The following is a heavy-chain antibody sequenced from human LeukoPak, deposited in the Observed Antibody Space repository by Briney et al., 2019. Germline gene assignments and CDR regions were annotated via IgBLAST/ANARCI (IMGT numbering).Heavy chain of an antibody. CDR2: IYAGDFDT. Sequence: GESLKISCKGSGYSFSTHWIGWVRQMPGKGLEWLGIIYAGDFDTRYSPSFQGQVTISVDRAINTAYLQWNSLKASDTATYYCAKGGDDEYQPNDVIDIWGQGTLVTVSS. J-gene: IGHJ4*01. CDR3: AKGGDDEYQPNDVIDI. V-gene: IGHV5-51*01. D-gene: IGHD1-1*01. CDR1: GYSFSTHW.